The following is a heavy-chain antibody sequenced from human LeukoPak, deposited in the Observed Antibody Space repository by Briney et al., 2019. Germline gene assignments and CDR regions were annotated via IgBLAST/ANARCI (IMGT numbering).Heavy chain of an antibody. CDR3: AERGITIIGGV. V-gene: IGHV3-48*03. D-gene: IGHD3-10*02. CDR1: GFTFSSYE. CDR2: ISCNSSTI. Sequence: QPGGSLRLSCAASGFTFSSYEMNWVRRAPAKGGVGVSYISCNSSTIYHVDSVKGRVTISRDKAKNSLYLQMNSLTAEDTAVYYWAERGITIIGGVWGKGTTVTISS. J-gene: IGHJ6*04.